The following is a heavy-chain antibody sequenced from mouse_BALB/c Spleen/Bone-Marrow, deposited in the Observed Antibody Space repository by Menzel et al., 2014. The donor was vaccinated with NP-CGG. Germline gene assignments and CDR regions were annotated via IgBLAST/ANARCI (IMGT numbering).Heavy chain of an antibody. Sequence: EVQLQQSGAELVKPGASVKLSCTASGFNIKDTYLHWVKQRPEQGLDWIGRIDPAIFTKYDPKFQGKATITADTSSNTASLHLSSLTSVDTAVYFCASYRDGCDIDVWGAGTPGTVSS. V-gene: IGHV14-3*02. CDR2: IDPAIFT. J-gene: IGHJ1*01. CDR1: GFNIKDTY. D-gene: IGHD2-14*01. CDR3: ASYRDGCDIDV.